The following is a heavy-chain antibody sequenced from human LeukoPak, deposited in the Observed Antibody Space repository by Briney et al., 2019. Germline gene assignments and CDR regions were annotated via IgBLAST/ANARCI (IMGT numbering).Heavy chain of an antibody. Sequence: HPGGSLRLSCAASGFTFSSYAMHWVRQAPGKGLEYVSAISSNGGSTYYANSVKGRFTISRDNSKNTLYLQMGSLRAEDMAVYYCARASAEKYYYDSSGYYEDYWGQGTLVTVSS. CDR2: ISSNGGST. J-gene: IGHJ4*02. CDR1: GFTFSSYA. CDR3: ARASAEKYYYDSSGYYEDY. V-gene: IGHV3-64*01. D-gene: IGHD3-22*01.